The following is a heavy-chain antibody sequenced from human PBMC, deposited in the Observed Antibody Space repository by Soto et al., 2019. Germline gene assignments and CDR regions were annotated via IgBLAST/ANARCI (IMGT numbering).Heavy chain of an antibody. J-gene: IGHJ4*02. Sequence: QVQLVQSGAEVKKPGASVKVSCKASGYIFTSYGISWMRQAPGQGLEWMGWISTYNGNINYAQKLQGRVTMTTDTSTGTVYRELRSLRVDDTAVYYCARDRDYYGADSYPHWGQGTLVTVSS. D-gene: IGHD3-10*01. CDR3: ARDRDYYGADSYPH. V-gene: IGHV1-18*01. CDR1: GYIFTSYG. CDR2: ISTYNGNI.